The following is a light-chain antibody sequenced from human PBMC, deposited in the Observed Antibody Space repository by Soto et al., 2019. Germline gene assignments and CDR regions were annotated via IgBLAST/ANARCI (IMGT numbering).Light chain of an antibody. CDR2: EAX. CDR3: SSYAGSSNV. CDR1: SSDVGGYNY. J-gene: IGLJ1*01. Sequence: QSALTQPPSASGSPGQSVAISCTGTSSDVGGYNYVSWYQQHPGKDPKLMIYEAXXRPSGVPDRFSGSKSGNTASLTVSGLQAEDEADYYCSSYAGSSNVFGTGTKVTVL. V-gene: IGLV2-8*01.